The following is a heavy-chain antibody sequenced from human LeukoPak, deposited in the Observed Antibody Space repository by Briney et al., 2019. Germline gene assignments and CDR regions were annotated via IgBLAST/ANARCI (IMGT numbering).Heavy chain of an antibody. V-gene: IGHV1-69*13. J-gene: IGHJ6*02. Sequence: SVKVSCAASGGTFSSYAISWVRQAPGQGLEWMGGIIPIFGTANYAQKFQGRVTITADESTSTAYMELSSLRSEDTAVYYCASRYCSSTSCYYYYGMDVWGQGTTVTVSS. CDR1: GGTFSSYA. D-gene: IGHD2-2*01. CDR2: IIPIFGTA. CDR3: ASRYCSSTSCYYYYGMDV.